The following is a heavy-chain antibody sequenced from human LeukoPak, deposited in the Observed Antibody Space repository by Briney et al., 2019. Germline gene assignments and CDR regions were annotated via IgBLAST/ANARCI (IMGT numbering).Heavy chain of an antibody. J-gene: IGHJ4*02. CDR1: GLSVSSNY. CDR2: ISSDGRDK. Sequence: PGGSLRLSCAASGLSVSSNYMSWVRQAPGKGLEWVAVISSDGRDKHHADSVKGRFTISRDNSKNTLYLQTNSLRAEDTAVYYCARALRRFAAYYFDYWGQGTLVTVSS. V-gene: IGHV3-30*03. D-gene: IGHD5/OR15-5a*01. CDR3: ARALRRFAAYYFDY.